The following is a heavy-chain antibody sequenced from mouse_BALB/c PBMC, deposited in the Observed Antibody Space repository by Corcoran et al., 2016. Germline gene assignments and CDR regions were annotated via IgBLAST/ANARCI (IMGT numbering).Heavy chain of an antibody. V-gene: IGHV1-66*01. J-gene: IGHJ1*01. CDR3: ARSYYDYDWYFDV. D-gene: IGHD2-4*01. Sequence: QVQLQQSGPELVKPGASVKISCKASGYSFTSYYIHWVKQRPGQGLEWIGWIFPGGGNTKYNEKFKGKATLTADTSSSTAYMQLSSLTSEDSAVYFCARSYYDYDWYFDVWGAGTTVTVSS. CDR2: IFPGGGNT. CDR1: GYSFTSYY.